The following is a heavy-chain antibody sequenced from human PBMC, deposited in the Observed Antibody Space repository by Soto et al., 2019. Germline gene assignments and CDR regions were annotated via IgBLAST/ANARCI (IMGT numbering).Heavy chain of an antibody. D-gene: IGHD6-19*01. V-gene: IGHV3-21*01. Sequence: EVQLVESGGGLVKPGGSLRLSCVPSGFSVSDYSMSWVRQTPGKGLEWISCLSTTGTYIYYADSVKGRFTISRDDAKNSLFLQMNSLRAEDTAVYYCVREVADSGGRIDYWGQGTLVTVSS. CDR3: VREVADSGGRIDY. J-gene: IGHJ4*02. CDR2: LSTTGTYI. CDR1: GFSVSDYS.